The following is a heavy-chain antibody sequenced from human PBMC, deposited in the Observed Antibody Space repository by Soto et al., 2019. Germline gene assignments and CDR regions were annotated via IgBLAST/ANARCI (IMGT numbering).Heavy chain of an antibody. CDR2: ISAYNGNT. CDR3: SRVKGSGYHNLFDF. J-gene: IGHJ4*02. V-gene: IGHV1-18*01. CDR1: GYTFTSYG. Sequence: ASVKVSCKASGYTFTSYGISWVRQAPGQGREWMGWISAYNGNTNYAQKLQGRVTMTTDTSTSTAYMELRSLRSDDTAVYYCSRVKGSGYHNLFDFWGQGSLVTVSS. D-gene: IGHD3-22*01.